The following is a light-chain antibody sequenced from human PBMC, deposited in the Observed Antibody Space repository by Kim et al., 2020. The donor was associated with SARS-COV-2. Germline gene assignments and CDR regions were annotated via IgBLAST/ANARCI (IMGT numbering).Light chain of an antibody. V-gene: IGKV3-15*01. CDR2: GAS. CDR3: QQYNSWPLT. J-gene: IGKJ4*01. CDR1: QSVSSN. Sequence: VSPGERATLSCRASQSVSSNLAWYQQKPGQAPRLLIYGASTRATGIPARFSGNGSGTEFTLTICSLQSEDFAVYYCQQYNSWPLTFGGGTKVDIK.